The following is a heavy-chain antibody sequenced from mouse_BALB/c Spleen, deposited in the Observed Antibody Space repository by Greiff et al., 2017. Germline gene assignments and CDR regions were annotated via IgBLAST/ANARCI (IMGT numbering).Heavy chain of an antibody. V-gene: IGHV1-14*01. CDR2: INPYNDGT. CDR3: AREGRRLSAWFAY. Sequence: VQLQQSGPELVKPGASVKMSCKASGYTFTSYVMHWVKQKPGQGLEWIGYINPYNDGTKYNEKFKGKATLTSDKSSSTAYMELSSLTSEDSAVYYCAREGRRLSAWFAYWGQGTLVTVSA. CDR1: GYTFTSYV. J-gene: IGHJ3*01. D-gene: IGHD1-2*01.